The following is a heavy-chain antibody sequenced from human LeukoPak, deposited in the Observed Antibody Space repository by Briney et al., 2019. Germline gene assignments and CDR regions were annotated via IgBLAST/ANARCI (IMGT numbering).Heavy chain of an antibody. CDR1: GFTFSDYY. CDR2: ISSSGTTI. CDR3: ASLRGVNR. V-gene: IGHV3-11*01. Sequence: PSGSLRLSCAASGFTFSDYYMSRIRQPPGKGLEWVSYISSSGTTIYYADSVRGRFTVSRANAKNSLYLQMDSLSAEDTAVYYCASLRGVNRWGQGTLVTVSS. J-gene: IGHJ4*02. D-gene: IGHD3-10*01.